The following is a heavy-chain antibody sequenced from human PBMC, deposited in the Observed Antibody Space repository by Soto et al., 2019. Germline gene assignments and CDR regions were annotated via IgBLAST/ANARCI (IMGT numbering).Heavy chain of an antibody. D-gene: IGHD4-17*01. J-gene: IGHJ6*02. CDR1: GFTFNHYA. CDR2: VSGRGGST. CDR3: AKDSTVTTSLYFYYYGFDV. V-gene: IGHV3-23*01. Sequence: VHLLESGGGLVQPGGSLRLACTASGFTFNHYAMSWVRQAPGNGLEWVSAVSGRGGSTKYADSVKGRFIISRDNSNSTLYLQMDSLRGEDTAVYYCAKDSTVTTSLYFYYYGFDVWGQGTTVTVSS.